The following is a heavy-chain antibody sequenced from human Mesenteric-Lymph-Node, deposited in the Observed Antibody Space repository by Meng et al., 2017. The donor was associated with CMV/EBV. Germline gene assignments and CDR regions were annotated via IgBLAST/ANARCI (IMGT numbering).Heavy chain of an antibody. CDR2: IIGGDGNT. CDR1: FSSYT. Sequence: FSSYTMPWMRQAPGQTLEWMGWIIGGDGNTRYSQKFQGRVTITRDTSASTGYMQLSSLRSEDTAVYYCARSDFDYHGSGSYFSRLPDYWGQGTLVTVSS. CDR3: ARSDFDYHGSGSYFSRLPDY. V-gene: IGHV1-3*01. D-gene: IGHD3-10*01. J-gene: IGHJ4*02.